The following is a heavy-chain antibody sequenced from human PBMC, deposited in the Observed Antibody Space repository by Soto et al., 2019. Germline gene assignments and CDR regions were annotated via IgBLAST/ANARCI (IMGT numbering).Heavy chain of an antibody. D-gene: IGHD6-13*01. V-gene: IGHV3-21*01. CDR1: GFTFSSYN. J-gene: IGHJ4*02. Sequence: EVQLMESGGGLVKPGGSLRLSCAASGFTFSSYNMNWVRQAPGKGLEWVSSISTSSSYIYYADSVKGRFTISRDNAKNSRFLQRNSLSADDTAVYYCTRGRGGSGWYIFYPGYWGQGTLVTVSS. CDR2: ISTSSSYI. CDR3: TRGRGGSGWYIFYPGY.